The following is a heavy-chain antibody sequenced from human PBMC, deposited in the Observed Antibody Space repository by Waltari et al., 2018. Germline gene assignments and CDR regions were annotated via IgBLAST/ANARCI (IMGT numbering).Heavy chain of an antibody. D-gene: IGHD6-6*01. CDR2: NYYSGST. J-gene: IGHJ4*02. Sequence: QVQLQESGPGLVKPSETLSLTCTVSGGSLSSHYWSWIRQPPGKGLEWIGYNYYSGSTNYTPSLKSRVTISVDTSKNQFSLKLSSVTAADTAVYYCAREASDSSSFDYWGQGTLVTVSS. CDR3: AREASDSSSFDY. CDR1: GGSLSSHY. V-gene: IGHV4-59*11.